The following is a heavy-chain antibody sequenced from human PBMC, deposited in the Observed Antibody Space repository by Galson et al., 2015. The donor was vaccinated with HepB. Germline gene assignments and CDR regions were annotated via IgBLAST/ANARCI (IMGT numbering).Heavy chain of an antibody. J-gene: IGHJ4*02. D-gene: IGHD2-2*01. CDR1: GLRFSYYY. Sequence: SLRLSCAASGLRFSYYYMTWIRQAPGEGLEWISYIDGGHQYYADSVKGRFTISRDNSKNTLFLQMNGLRAEDTAVYYCAKDGQYCSTTTCPFDSWGLGTLVTVSS. V-gene: IGHV3-30*02. CDR3: AKDGQYCSTTTCPFDS. CDR2: IDGGHQ.